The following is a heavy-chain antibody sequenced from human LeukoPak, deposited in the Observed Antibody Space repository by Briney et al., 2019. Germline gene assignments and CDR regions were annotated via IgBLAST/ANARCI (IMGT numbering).Heavy chain of an antibody. CDR2: ISSSSSYI. V-gene: IGHV3-21*04. J-gene: IGHJ4*02. CDR3: AKDSNLGYTTEFGY. CDR1: GFTFSSYS. D-gene: IGHD5-12*01. Sequence: GGSLRLSCAASGFTFSSYSMNWVRQAPGKGLEWVSSISSSSSYIYYADSVKGRFTISRDNAKNSLYLQMNSLRAEDTALYYCAKDSNLGYTTEFGYWGQGTLVTVSS.